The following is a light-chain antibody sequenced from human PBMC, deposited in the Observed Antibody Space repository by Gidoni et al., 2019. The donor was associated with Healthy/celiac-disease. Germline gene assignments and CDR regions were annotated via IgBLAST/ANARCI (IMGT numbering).Light chain of an antibody. CDR1: QSVSSY. CDR3: QQRSNWPPAPT. V-gene: IGKV3-11*01. Sequence: IVLTQSPATLSLSPGEGATLSCRASQSVSSYLAWYQQKPGQAPRLLIYDASNRATGIPARFSGSGSGTDFTLTISSLEPEDFAVYYCQQRSNWPPAPTFGGGTKVEIK. J-gene: IGKJ4*01. CDR2: DAS.